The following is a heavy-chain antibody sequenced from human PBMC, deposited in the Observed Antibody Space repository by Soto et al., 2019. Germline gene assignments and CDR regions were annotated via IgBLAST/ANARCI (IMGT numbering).Heavy chain of an antibody. Sequence: EVQLVQSGAEVKKTGESLRISCKGSGYSFTNYWITWVRQMPGKGLEWLGSVDPTDSYSNYSPSFQGHVTISADKSIRAAYLQWSSLKASDTAMYYCPRDSYYTSGNYFTYYPYAMDVWGQGTTVTVSS. V-gene: IGHV5-10-1*03. CDR3: PRDSYYTSGNYFTYYPYAMDV. D-gene: IGHD3-10*01. CDR2: VDPTDSYS. CDR1: GYSFTNYW. J-gene: IGHJ6*02.